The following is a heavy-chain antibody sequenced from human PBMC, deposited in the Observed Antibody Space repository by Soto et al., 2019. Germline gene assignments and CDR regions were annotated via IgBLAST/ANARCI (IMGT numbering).Heavy chain of an antibody. Sequence: PSETLSLTCTVSGGSISSSCYYWGWIRQPPGKGLEWIGSIYYSGSTYYNPSLKSRVTISVDTSKNQFSLKLSSVTAADTAVYYCAGPRAQYYSNYGRSYYLDYWGQGTLVTVSS. J-gene: IGHJ4*02. CDR1: GGSISSSCYY. CDR3: AGPRAQYYSNYGRSYYLDY. D-gene: IGHD4-4*01. CDR2: IYYSGST. V-gene: IGHV4-39*01.